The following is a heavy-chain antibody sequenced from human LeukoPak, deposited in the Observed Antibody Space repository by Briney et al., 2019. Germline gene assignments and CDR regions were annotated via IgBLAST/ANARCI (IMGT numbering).Heavy chain of an antibody. Sequence: PSETLSLTCTVSGSSVSSGSYYWSWIQQPPGKGLEWIGYIYYSGSTNYNPSLKSRVTISVDTSKNQFSLKLSPVTAADTAVYYCARGISSGWSRAVGYWGQGTLVTVSS. CDR2: IYYSGST. V-gene: IGHV4-61*01. CDR3: ARGISSGWSRAVGY. D-gene: IGHD6-19*01. J-gene: IGHJ4*02. CDR1: GSSVSSGSYY.